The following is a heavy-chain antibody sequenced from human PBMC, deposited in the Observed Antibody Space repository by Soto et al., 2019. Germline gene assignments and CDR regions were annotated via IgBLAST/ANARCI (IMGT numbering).Heavy chain of an antibody. V-gene: IGHV4-31*03. CDR3: ARGAVYYDSSGYFSY. Sequence: PSETKSLTCTVSDGYIRRGGYYCSWIRQHPGKGLEWIGYIYYIGSTYYNPSLKSRVTISVDTSKNQFSLKLSSVTAADTAVYYCARGAVYYDSSGYFSYWGQGTLVTVSS. CDR2: IYYIGST. D-gene: IGHD3-22*01. CDR1: DGYIRRGGYY. J-gene: IGHJ4*02.